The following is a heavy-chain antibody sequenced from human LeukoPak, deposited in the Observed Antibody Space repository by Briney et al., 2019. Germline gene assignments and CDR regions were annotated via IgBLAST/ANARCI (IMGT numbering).Heavy chain of an antibody. Sequence: GASVKVSCKASGYTFTSYAMNWVRQAPGQGLEWMGWINTNTGNPTYAQGFTGRFVFSLDTSVSTAYLQISSLKAEDTAVYYCARRNGTLRSIRYGDYPLEDAFDIWGQGTMVTVSS. CDR1: GYTFTSYA. CDR3: ARRNGTLRSIRYGDYPLEDAFDI. D-gene: IGHD4-17*01. CDR2: INTNTGNP. V-gene: IGHV7-4-1*02. J-gene: IGHJ3*02.